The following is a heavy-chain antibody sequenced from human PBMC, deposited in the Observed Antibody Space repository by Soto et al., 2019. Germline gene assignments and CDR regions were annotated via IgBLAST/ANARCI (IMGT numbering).Heavy chain of an antibody. J-gene: IGHJ4*02. CDR1: GYTFTSNS. V-gene: IGHV1-46*03. CDR2: INPSGGST. CDR3: ARDAPIVPTRYCSSTSCSEKTFDY. Sequence: GASVKVCCKASGYTFTSNSMHWVRQAHGQGLEWIGIINPSGGSTSYAQKFQGRVTMTRDTSTSTVYMELSSLRSEDTAVYYCARDAPIVPTRYCSSTSCSEKTFDYWGQGTLVTVSS. D-gene: IGHD2-2*01.